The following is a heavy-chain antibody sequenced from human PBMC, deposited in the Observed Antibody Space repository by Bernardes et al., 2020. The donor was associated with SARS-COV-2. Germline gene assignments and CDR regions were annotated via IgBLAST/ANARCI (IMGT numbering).Heavy chain of an antibody. CDR2: IFYDGTT. D-gene: IGHD2-2*01. Sequence: SETLSLTCAVSGDSVSSASYYWGWIRQPPGKGLEWIGNIFYDGTTYYSPSLQSRVTISVEVSKNQFSLKLTSVTAADTAVYYCARAGYCGSTSCPFDPWGQGTLVTVSS. V-gene: IGHV4-39*07. J-gene: IGHJ5*02. CDR3: ARAGYCGSTSCPFDP. CDR1: GDSVSSASYY.